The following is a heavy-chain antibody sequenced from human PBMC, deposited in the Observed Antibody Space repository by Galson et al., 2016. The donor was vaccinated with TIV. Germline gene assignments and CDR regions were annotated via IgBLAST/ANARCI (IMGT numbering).Heavy chain of an antibody. CDR1: GFTFNTNT. CDR3: AKIQVDIVVAAAATPGYYFDY. CDR2: SSGSGDTI. Sequence: SLRLSCAASGFTFNTNTMSWIRQAPGKGLEWVSTSSGSGDTIYYADSVKGRFTISRDNSKGTLYLQMSSLRVEDTAIYYCAKIQVDIVVAAAATPGYYFDYWGEGTLVTVSS. V-gene: IGHV3-23*01. J-gene: IGHJ4*02. D-gene: IGHD2-2*02.